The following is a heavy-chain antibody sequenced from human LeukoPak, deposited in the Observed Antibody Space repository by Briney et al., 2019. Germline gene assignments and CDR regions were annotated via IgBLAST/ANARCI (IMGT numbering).Heavy chain of an antibody. CDR2: ISGDGGST. CDR3: ARDRARMGELFN. J-gene: IGHJ4*02. CDR1: GFTFDDYA. Sequence: PGGSLRLSCAASGFTFDDYAMHWVRQAPGKGLEWVSLISGDGGSTYYADSVKGRFTISRDNAKNSLYLQMNSLRAEDTAVYYCARDRARMGELFNWGQGTLVTVSS. V-gene: IGHV3-43*02. D-gene: IGHD3-16*01.